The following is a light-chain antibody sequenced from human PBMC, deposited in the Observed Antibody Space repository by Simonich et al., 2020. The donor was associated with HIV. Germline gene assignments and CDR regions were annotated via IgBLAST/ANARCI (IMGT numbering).Light chain of an antibody. CDR3: QSYDSRLSGPV. Sequence: QSVLTQPPSVSGAPWQRVTISCTGSSSNIGAGYDVHWYQQLPGTAPKLLIYCNSNRPAGVPDRFSGSKSGTSASLAITGLQAEDEADYYCQSYDSRLSGPVFGGGTKLTVL. J-gene: IGLJ2*01. V-gene: IGLV1-40*01. CDR1: SSNIGAGYD. CDR2: CNS.